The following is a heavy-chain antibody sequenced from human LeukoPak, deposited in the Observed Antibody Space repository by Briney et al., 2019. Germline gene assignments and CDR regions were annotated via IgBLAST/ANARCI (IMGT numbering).Heavy chain of an antibody. D-gene: IGHD1-26*01. CDR2: IRSKANSYAT. Sequence: GGSLRLSCAASGFTFSGSAMHWVRQASGKGLEWVGRIRSKANSYATAYAASVKGRFTIPRDDSKNTAYLQMNSLKTEDTAVYYCTSVVGATHYWGQGTLVTVSS. CDR3: TSVVGATHY. J-gene: IGHJ4*02. CDR1: GFTFSGSA. V-gene: IGHV3-73*01.